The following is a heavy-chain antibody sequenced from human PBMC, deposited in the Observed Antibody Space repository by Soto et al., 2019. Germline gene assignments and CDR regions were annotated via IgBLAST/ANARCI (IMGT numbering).Heavy chain of an antibody. CDR1: DDSINSDKYY. V-gene: IGHV4-39*01. CDR3: ARLEGLATISYYFDF. J-gene: IGHJ4*02. CDR2: IYYRGNA. Sequence: QLPLQESGPGLVKPSETLSLTCSVSDDSINSDKYYWGWIRQPPGKGLEWIGSIYYRGNAYYNPSLQTRVTISLDKSKSQVSLKLNSVTAADSAVYFCARLEGLATISYYFDFWGPGALVTVSS. D-gene: IGHD3-9*01.